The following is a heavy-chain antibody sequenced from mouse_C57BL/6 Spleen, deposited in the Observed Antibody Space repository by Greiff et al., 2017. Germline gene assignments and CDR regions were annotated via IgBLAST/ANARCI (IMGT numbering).Heavy chain of an antibody. CDR3: AKEDYGSSSYFDY. V-gene: IGHV2-5*01. Sequence: QVHVKQSGPGLVQPSQSLSITCTVSGFSLTSYGVHLVRQSPGKGLEWLGVIWRGGSTDYNAAFMSRLSITKDNSKSQVFFKMNSLQADDTAIYYCAKEDYGSSSYFDYWGQGTTLTVSS. CDR2: IWRGGST. CDR1: GFSLTSYG. J-gene: IGHJ2*01. D-gene: IGHD1-1*01.